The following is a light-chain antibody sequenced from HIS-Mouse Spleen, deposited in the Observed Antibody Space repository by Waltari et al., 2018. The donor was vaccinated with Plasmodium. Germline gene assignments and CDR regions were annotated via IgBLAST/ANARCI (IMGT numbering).Light chain of an antibody. CDR3: QQYNNWSFT. Sequence: ELVMTQSPATLSVSPGARATLSCRASQSVSSNLAWYQQKPGQAPRLLIYGASPRATGIPARFSGSGSGTEFTLTISSLQSEDFAVYYCQQYNNWSFTFGPGTKVDIK. CDR2: GAS. J-gene: IGKJ3*01. CDR1: QSVSSN. V-gene: IGKV3-15*01.